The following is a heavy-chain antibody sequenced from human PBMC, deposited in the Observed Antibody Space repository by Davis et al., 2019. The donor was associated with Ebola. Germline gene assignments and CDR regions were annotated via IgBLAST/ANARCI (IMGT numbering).Heavy chain of an antibody. J-gene: IGHJ4*02. CDR2: INPASGGA. CDR1: GYAFMDYD. CDR3: ARETLLWFRELLGGGGYYFDY. V-gene: IGHV1-2*02. Sequence: ASVKVSCKSSGYAFMDYDVHWLRDAPGQGLEWMGSINPASGGATFVGKFQGRVTMTRNRSTNTTYMELHRLQLGDTAVYYCARETLLWFRELLGGGGYYFDYWGQGTLVTVSS. D-gene: IGHD3-10*01.